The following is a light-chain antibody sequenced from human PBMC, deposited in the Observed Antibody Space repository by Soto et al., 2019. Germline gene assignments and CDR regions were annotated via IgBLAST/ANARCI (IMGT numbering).Light chain of an antibody. Sequence: QSALTQPPSASGTPGQRVTISCSGSTSNVGINSVFWYQHLPGTAPKLLIYRSNQRASGVPDRFSGSKSGTSASLAISGLRSEDGADYYCAAWDDSLSGQVFGGGTKLTVL. V-gene: IGLV1-47*01. J-gene: IGLJ2*01. CDR3: AAWDDSLSGQV. CDR2: RSN. CDR1: TSNVGINS.